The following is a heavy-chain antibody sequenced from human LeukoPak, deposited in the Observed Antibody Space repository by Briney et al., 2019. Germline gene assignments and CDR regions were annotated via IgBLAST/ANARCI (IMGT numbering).Heavy chain of an antibody. CDR3: ARYCSSTSCFGLFDY. CDR2: INHSGST. Sequence: SETLSLTCAVYGGSFSGYYWSWIRQPPGKGLEWIGEINHSGSTNYNPSLKSRVTISVDTSKNQFSLKLSSVTAADTAVYYCARYCSSTSCFGLFDYWGQGTLVTVSS. J-gene: IGHJ4*02. CDR1: GGSFSGYY. V-gene: IGHV4-34*01. D-gene: IGHD2-2*01.